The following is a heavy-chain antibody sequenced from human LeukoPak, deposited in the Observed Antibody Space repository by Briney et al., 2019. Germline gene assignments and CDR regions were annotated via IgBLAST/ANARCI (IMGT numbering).Heavy chain of an antibody. Sequence: GASVKVSCKASGYTFTDYYMHWVRQAPGQGLEWMGWINPNSGGTNYAQKLQGRVTMTTDTSTSTAYMELRSLRSDDTAVYYCAINLHYGSGYYYFDYWGQGTLVTVSS. D-gene: IGHD3-10*01. J-gene: IGHJ4*02. CDR3: AINLHYGSGYYYFDY. CDR2: INPNSGGT. V-gene: IGHV1-2*02. CDR1: GYTFTDYY.